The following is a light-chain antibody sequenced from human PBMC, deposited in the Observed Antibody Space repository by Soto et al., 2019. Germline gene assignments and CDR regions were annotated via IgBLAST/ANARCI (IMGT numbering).Light chain of an antibody. CDR3: QQYNSYSSWT. Sequence: DIQMTQSPSTLSASVGDTVTITCRASQRISSWLAWYQQKPGKAPKLLIYDASSLESGVPSRFSGSGSGTEFTLTISSLQPDDFATYYCQQYNSYSSWTFGQGTKVDI. V-gene: IGKV1-5*01. CDR1: QRISSW. CDR2: DAS. J-gene: IGKJ1*01.